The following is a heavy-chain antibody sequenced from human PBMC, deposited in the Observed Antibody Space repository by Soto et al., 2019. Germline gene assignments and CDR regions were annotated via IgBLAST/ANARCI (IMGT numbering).Heavy chain of an antibody. J-gene: IGHJ5*02. Sequence: EVQLVESGGGLVKPGGSLRLSCAASGFTFSSYSMSWVRQAPGKGLEWVSSISRSSSYIYYADSVKGRFTISSDNAKNSLSLQMNSLRAEATAVYYCARAKYYYDSHTGGWFDPWGQGTLVTVSS. CDR3: ARAKYYYDSHTGGWFDP. D-gene: IGHD3-22*01. CDR2: ISRSSSYI. V-gene: IGHV3-21*01. CDR1: GFTFSSYS.